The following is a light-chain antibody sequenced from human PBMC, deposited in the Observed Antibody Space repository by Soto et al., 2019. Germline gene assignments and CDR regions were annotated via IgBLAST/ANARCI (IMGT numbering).Light chain of an antibody. CDR3: SSYTSSSTPLV. CDR1: SSDVGGYNY. V-gene: IGLV2-14*01. CDR2: DVT. Sequence: QSALTQPASVSGSPGQSITISCTGTSSDVGGYNYVSWYQQHPGKAPKLMIYDVTTPPSGVSNRFSGSKSGNTASLTISGLQAEDEADYYCSSYTSSSTPLVFGGGTKVTVL. J-gene: IGLJ3*02.